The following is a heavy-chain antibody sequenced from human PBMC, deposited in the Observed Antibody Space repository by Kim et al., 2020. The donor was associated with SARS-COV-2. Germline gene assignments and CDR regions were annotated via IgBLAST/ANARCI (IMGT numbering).Heavy chain of an antibody. V-gene: IGHV4-4*07. CDR3: ARGAYSSGWYDWFDH. J-gene: IGHJ5*02. Sequence: NPSVRSRVTMSLNTSKNQVSLKLNSVTAADTAVYYCARGAYSSGWYDWFDHWGQGTLVTVSS. D-gene: IGHD6-19*01.